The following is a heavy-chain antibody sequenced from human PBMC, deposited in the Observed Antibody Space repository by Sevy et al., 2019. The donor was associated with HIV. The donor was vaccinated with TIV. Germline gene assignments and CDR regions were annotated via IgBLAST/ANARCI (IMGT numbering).Heavy chain of an antibody. Sequence: SESLSLSCTVSGGSISSYYWSWIRQPAGKGLECIGRIYTSGSTNYNPSLKSRVTMSVDTSKNQFSLKLSSVTAADTAVYYCARDRYYDFWSGYYGAAGMDVWGQGTTVTVSS. V-gene: IGHV4-4*07. J-gene: IGHJ6*02. D-gene: IGHD3-3*01. CDR2: IYTSGST. CDR3: ARDRYYDFWSGYYGAAGMDV. CDR1: GGSISSYY.